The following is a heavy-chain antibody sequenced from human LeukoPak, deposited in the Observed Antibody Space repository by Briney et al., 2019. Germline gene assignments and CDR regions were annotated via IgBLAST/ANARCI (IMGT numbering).Heavy chain of an antibody. V-gene: IGHV4-39*01. CDR3: VRHDGRGGATMGAFDS. Sequence: SETLSLTCTASAGSFISSSHHWGWIRQSPGKGLEWIGTVYYGRTTYYNPSLDGRVTISLDTSVNHFSLQLNSVTAADAAVYYCVRHDGRGGATMGAFDSWGQGSLVTVSS. D-gene: IGHD5-12*01. J-gene: IGHJ5*01. CDR2: VYYGRTT. CDR1: AGSFISSSHH.